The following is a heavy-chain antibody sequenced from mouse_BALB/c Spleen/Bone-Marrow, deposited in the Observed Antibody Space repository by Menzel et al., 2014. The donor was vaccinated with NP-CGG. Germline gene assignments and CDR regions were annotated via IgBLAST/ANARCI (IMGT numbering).Heavy chain of an antibody. CDR2: ISGGSSTI. CDR3: ARSPYDYAAMDY. V-gene: IGHV5-17*02. D-gene: IGHD2-4*01. J-gene: IGHJ4*01. Sequence: VQLKQSGGGLAQPGGSRKLSCAASGFTFSSFGMHWVRQAPEKGLEWVAYISGGSSTIYYADTVKGRFTISRDNPKNTLFLQMTSLRSEDTAMYYCARSPYDYAAMDYWGQGTSVTVSS. CDR1: GFTFSSFG.